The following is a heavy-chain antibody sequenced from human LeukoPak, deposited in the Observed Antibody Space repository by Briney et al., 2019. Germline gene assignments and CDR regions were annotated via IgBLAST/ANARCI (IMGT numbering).Heavy chain of an antibody. CDR2: IYTSGST. CDR1: GGSISSYY. V-gene: IGHV4-4*07. J-gene: IGHJ6*03. CDR3: ARDFPAPYYYYYYMDV. Sequence: PSETLSLTCTVSGGSISSYYWSWIRQPAGKGLEWIGRIYTSGSTNYNPSLKSRVTMSVDTSKNQFSLKLSSVTAADTAVYYCARDFPAPYYYYYYMDVWGKGTTVTVSS.